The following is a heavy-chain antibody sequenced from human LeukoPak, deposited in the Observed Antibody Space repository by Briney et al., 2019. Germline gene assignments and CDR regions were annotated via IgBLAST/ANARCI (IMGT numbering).Heavy chain of an antibody. CDR2: INPNSGGT. D-gene: IGHD3-22*01. Sequence: GASVKVSCKASGYTFTGYYMHWVRQAPGQGLEWMGWINPNSGGTNYAQKFQGRVTMTRDTSISTAYMELSRLRSDDTAVYYCARERSYYDSSGYYGDWGQGTLVTVSS. V-gene: IGHV1-2*02. CDR3: ARERSYYDSSGYYGD. J-gene: IGHJ4*02. CDR1: GYTFTGYY.